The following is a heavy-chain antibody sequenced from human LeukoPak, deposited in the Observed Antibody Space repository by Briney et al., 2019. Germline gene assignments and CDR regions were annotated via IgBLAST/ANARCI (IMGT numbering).Heavy chain of an antibody. CDR3: ARTPDFWSGYYTDY. D-gene: IGHD3-3*01. CDR1: GYTFTSYG. J-gene: IGHJ4*02. Sequence: GASVEVSCKASGYTFTSYGISWVRQAPGQGLEWMGWISAYNGNTNYAQKLQGRVTMTTDTSTSTAYMELRSLRSDDTAVYYCARTPDFWSGYYTDYWGQGTLVTASS. V-gene: IGHV1-18*01. CDR2: ISAYNGNT.